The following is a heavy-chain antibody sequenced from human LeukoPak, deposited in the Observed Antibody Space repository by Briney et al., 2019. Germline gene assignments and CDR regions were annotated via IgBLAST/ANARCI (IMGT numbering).Heavy chain of an antibody. CDR1: GFTFSSDS. CDR3: AKSYYYYYMDV. CDR2: ISGRSVFI. Sequence: GGSLRLSCEGSGFTFSSDSMGWVRQAPGKGLEWVSSISGRSVFISYSDSVKGRFTISRDNSKNTLYLQMNSLRAEDTAIYYCAKSYYYYYMDVWGKGTTVTVSS. V-gene: IGHV3-23*01. J-gene: IGHJ6*03.